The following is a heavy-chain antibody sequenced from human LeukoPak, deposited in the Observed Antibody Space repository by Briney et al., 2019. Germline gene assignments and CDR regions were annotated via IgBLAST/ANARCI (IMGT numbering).Heavy chain of an antibody. CDR2: ISAYNGNT. CDR1: GYTFTSYG. J-gene: IGHJ4*02. V-gene: IGHV1-18*01. D-gene: IGHD3-22*01. Sequence: ASVKVSCKASGYTFTSYGISWVRQAPGQGLEWMGWISAYNGNTNYAQKLQGRVTMTTDTSTSTAYMELSSLRSEDTAVYYCASDSAIGRIDYWGQGTLVTVSS. CDR3: ASDSAIGRIDY.